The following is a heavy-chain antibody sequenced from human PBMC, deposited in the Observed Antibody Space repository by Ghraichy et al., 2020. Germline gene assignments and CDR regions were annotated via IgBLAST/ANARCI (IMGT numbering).Heavy chain of an antibody. J-gene: IGHJ4*02. CDR2: MYYSGST. D-gene: IGHD3-9*01. Sequence: ESLNISCTVSGGSISSSSYYWGWIRQPPGKGLEWIGNMYYSGSTYHNPSLKSRVTISVDTPKNQFSMKLTSVTAADTAVYYCARLEYDDILAGYYSPSYFDHWGQGTLVTVSS. CDR1: GGSISSSSYY. CDR3: ARLEYDDILAGYYSPSYFDH. V-gene: IGHV4-39*01.